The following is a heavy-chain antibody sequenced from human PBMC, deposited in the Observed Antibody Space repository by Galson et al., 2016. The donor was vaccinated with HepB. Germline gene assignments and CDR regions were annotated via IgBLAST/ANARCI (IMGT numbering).Heavy chain of an antibody. CDR1: GHTFTGYF. J-gene: IGHJ4*02. D-gene: IGHD3-10*01. CDR3: ARFGPASLDH. Sequence: SVKVSCKASGHTFTGYFIHWVRQAPGQGLEWMGWINPNNGVTNYAQKFQGRVTMTRDTSITTAYIDLSRLRSGDTALYYCARFGPASLDHWGQGTLVTVSS. V-gene: IGHV1-2*02. CDR2: INPNNGVT.